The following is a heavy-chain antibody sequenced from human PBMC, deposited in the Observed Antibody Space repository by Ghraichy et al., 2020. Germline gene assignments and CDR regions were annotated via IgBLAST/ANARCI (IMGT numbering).Heavy chain of an antibody. CDR3: ARAPTYSSSWYADDY. CDR2: ISVYNGDT. J-gene: IGHJ4*02. CDR1: GYSFSTYG. Sequence: ASVKVSCKASGYSFSTYGISWVRQAPGQGLEWMGWISVYNGDTIYAQKFQGRVTMTTDTSTGTAYMELRSLTSDDTAVYFCARAPTYSSSWYADDYWGQGTLVTVSS. V-gene: IGHV1-18*01. D-gene: IGHD6-13*01.